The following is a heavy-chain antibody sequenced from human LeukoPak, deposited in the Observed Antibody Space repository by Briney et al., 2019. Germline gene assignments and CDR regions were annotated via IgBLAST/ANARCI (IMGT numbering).Heavy chain of an antibody. CDR1: GDSMSSSDKH. D-gene: IGHD1-26*01. CDR3: SRRTSNPVGAIDY. Sequence: PSETLSLLCTVCGDSMSSSDKHWGWIRRPPGKVLEWVGAFRCGGGTYYTPSLKSRVIISVDTSKNQFSLKLRSVTASDTAAYYCSRRTSNPVGAIDYWGQGTLVTVSS. J-gene: IGHJ4*02. V-gene: IGHV4-39*01. CDR2: FRCGGGT.